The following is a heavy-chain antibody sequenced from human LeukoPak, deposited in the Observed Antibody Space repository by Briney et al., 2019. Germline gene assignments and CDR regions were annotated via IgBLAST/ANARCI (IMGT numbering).Heavy chain of an antibody. CDR3: AKMTVPAAPYYYYYGMDV. CDR2: ISYDGSNK. Sequence: PGGSLRLSCAASGFTFSSYGMHWVRQAPGKGLEWVAVISYDGSNKYYADSVKGRFTISRDNSKNTLYLQMNSLRAEDTAVYYCAKMTVPAAPYYYYYGMDVWGQGTTVTVSS. D-gene: IGHD2-2*01. J-gene: IGHJ6*02. V-gene: IGHV3-30*18. CDR1: GFTFSSYG.